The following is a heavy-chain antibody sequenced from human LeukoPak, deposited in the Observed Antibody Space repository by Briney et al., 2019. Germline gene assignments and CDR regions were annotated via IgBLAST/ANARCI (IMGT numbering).Heavy chain of an antibody. V-gene: IGHV3-11*04. D-gene: IGHD5-18*01. Sequence: SGGSLRLSCAASGFTFSDYYMSWIRQAPGKGLEWVSYISSSGSTIYYADSVKGRFTISRDNSKNTLYLQMNSLRAEDTAVYYCAKTKGYSYGYYFDYWGQGTLVTVSS. CDR3: AKTKGYSYGYYFDY. J-gene: IGHJ4*02. CDR2: ISSSGSTI. CDR1: GFTFSDYY.